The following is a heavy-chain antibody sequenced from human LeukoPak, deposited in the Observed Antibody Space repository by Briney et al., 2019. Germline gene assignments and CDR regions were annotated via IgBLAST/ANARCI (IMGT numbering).Heavy chain of an antibody. J-gene: IGHJ4*02. V-gene: IGHV4-61*02. D-gene: IGHD1-26*01. Sequence: KASETLSLTCIVSGGSISSGNYYWSWIPQPAGKGLEWIGRIYTGGSTYYNNSNPSLKSRVTISVDTSSNQLSLKVTSVTAADTAVYYCARDGGPDSGHRLVYWGQGILVTVSS. CDR1: GGSISSGNYY. CDR2: IYTGGSTYYN. CDR3: ARDGGPDSGHRLVY.